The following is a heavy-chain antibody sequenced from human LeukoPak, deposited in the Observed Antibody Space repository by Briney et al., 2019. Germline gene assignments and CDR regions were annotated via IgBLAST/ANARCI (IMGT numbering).Heavy chain of an antibody. D-gene: IGHD6-19*01. J-gene: IGHJ4*02. Sequence: GGSLRVSCAASGFTFISYSMNWVRQAPGKGLEWVSSISSSSSYIYYADSVKGRFTISRDNAKNSLYLQMNSLRAEDTAVYYCARGGVYSSGWYVDYWGQGTLVTVSS. CDR3: ARGGVYSSGWYVDY. CDR2: ISSSSSYI. CDR1: GFTFISYS. V-gene: IGHV3-21*01.